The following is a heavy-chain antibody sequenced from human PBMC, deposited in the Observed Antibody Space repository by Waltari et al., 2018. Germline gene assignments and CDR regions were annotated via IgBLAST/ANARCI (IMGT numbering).Heavy chain of an antibody. J-gene: IGHJ3*02. Sequence: VQLVDSGGGLVKPGGSLSLSCAASGFTFSRSWMSWVRQAPGKGVVWVGRIKSKTDGETTDYAAPVKGRFTISRDDSKNTLFLQMDSLKSEDTAVYYCTTGGVKGPHDAFDIWGQGTIVTVSS. CDR1: GFTFSRSW. CDR3: TTGGVKGPHDAFDI. CDR2: IKSKTDGETT. D-gene: IGHD2-8*01. V-gene: IGHV3-15*01.